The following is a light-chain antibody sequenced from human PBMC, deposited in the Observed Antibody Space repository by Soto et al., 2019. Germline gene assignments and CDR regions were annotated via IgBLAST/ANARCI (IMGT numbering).Light chain of an antibody. CDR1: QSVSRY. CDR2: GAS. Sequence: EIVMTQSPATLSVSPGERATLSCRASQSVSRYLAWCQQRPGQAPRLLIYGASSRATGIPDRFSGSGSGTDFTLTISRLEPEDFAVYYCQQYGSSPFGQGTKVDIK. CDR3: QQYGSSP. J-gene: IGKJ1*01. V-gene: IGKV3-20*01.